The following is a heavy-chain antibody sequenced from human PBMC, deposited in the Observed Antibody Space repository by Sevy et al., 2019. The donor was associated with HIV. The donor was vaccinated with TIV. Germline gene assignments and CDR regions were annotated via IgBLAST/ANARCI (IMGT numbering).Heavy chain of an antibody. J-gene: IGHJ4*02. CDR2: INHSGST. CDR3: ARGEGDLTI. CDR1: GGSFSGYY. V-gene: IGHV4-34*01. D-gene: IGHD3-3*01. Sequence: SETLSLTCAVYGGSFSGYYWSWIRQPPGKGLEWIGEINHSGSTNYNPSLKSRVTISVDTSKNRFSLKLSSVTAADTAVYYCARGEGDLTIWGQGTLVTVSS.